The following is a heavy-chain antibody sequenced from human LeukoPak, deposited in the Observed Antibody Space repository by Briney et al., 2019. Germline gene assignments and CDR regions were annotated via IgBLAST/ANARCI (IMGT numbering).Heavy chain of an antibody. CDR2: ISGNGVNT. D-gene: IGHD2-2*01. J-gene: IGHJ4*02. V-gene: IGHV3-23*01. Sequence: GGSLRLSCAASGFTYSSYSMSWVRQAPGKGLEWVSGISGNGVNTYHADSVKGRFTISRDNSKNTLYLQMNSLRVEDTAVYYCAKPMCSSTSCYRYFDYWGQGSPVTVSS. CDR1: GFTYSSYS. CDR3: AKPMCSSTSCYRYFDY.